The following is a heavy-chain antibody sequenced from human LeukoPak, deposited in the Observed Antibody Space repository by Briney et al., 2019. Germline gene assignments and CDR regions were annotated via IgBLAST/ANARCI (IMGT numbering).Heavy chain of an antibody. Sequence: SETLSLTCTVSGGSLDSSSYYWGWIRQPPGKDLEWIGTIYFDGNSFYNPSLKSRVTISIDMSKNQFSLKLSSVTAADTAIYYCAAENGNFWIGYHYFEDWGQGTLVSVSS. CDR2: IYFDGNS. V-gene: IGHV4-39*01. CDR1: GGSLDSSSYY. D-gene: IGHD3-3*01. J-gene: IGHJ4*02. CDR3: AAENGNFWIGYHYFED.